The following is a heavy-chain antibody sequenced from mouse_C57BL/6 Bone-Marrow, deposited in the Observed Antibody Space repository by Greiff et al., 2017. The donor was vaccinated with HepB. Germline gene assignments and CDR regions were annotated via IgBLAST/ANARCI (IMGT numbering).Heavy chain of an antibody. CDR3: ARGAGGDY. CDR2: ISSGGSYT. J-gene: IGHJ2*01. CDR1: GFTFSSYG. Sequence: EVMLVESGGDLVKPGGSLKLSCAASGFTFSSYGMSWVRQTPDKRLEWVATISSGGSYTYYPDSVKGRFTISRDNAKNTRYLQMSSLKSEDTAMYYGARGAGGDYWGQGTTLTVSS. V-gene: IGHV5-6*01.